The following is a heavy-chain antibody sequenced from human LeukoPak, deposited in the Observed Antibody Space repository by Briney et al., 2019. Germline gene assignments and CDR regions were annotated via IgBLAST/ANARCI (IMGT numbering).Heavy chain of an antibody. CDR2: INHSGGT. Sequence: SETPSLTCAVYGGSFSGSYWSWIRQPPGKGLEWIGEINHSGGTINNPSLKRRVTISVDTSKNQFSLKLSSVAAADTAVYYCARGTGEYYYDSSGYLSYYYYMDGWGKGTTVTVSS. CDR1: GGSFSGSY. CDR3: ARGTGEYYYDSSGYLSYYYYMDG. D-gene: IGHD3-22*01. J-gene: IGHJ6*03. V-gene: IGHV4-34*01.